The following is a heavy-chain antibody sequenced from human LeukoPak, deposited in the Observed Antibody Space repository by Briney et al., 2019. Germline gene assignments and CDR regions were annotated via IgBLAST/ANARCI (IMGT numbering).Heavy chain of an antibody. D-gene: IGHD6-19*01. CDR2: VGGVGGVP. CDR3: AKELWRMYVAGAGGSYYLDY. V-gene: IGHV3-23*01. J-gene: IGHJ4*02. CDR1: GFTFNLYV. Sequence: GGALRLSCEGSGFTFNLYVMMRVRPAPGGGVEWVSAVGGVGGVPQYADSVKGGFTISRDNSKNTLYLQMNSLRAEDTAVYYGAKELWRMYVAGAGGSYYLDYWGRRTLVTVPS.